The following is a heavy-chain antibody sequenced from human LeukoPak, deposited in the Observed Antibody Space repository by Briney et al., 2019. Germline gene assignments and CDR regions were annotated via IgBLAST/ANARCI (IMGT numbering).Heavy chain of an antibody. CDR3: ARGLYRYGRSTFDY. V-gene: IGHV4-59*08. D-gene: IGHD2-2*02. J-gene: IGHJ4*02. Sequence: SSETLSLTCTVSGGSISSDYWSWIRQPPGKGLEWIGYISYSGRTYYNPSLRSRVTISVDTSKNHFSLKLSSVTAAATAVYYCARGLYRYGRSTFDYWGQGTLVTVSS. CDR2: ISYSGRT. CDR1: GGSISSDY.